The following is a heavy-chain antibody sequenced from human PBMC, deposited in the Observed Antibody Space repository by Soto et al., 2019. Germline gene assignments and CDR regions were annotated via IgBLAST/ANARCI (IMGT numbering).Heavy chain of an antibody. J-gene: IGHJ4*02. CDR2: ISYDGSNK. D-gene: IGHD6-13*01. CDR1: GFTFSSYA. V-gene: IGHV3-30-3*01. Sequence: GGSLRLSCAASGFTFSSYAMHWVRQAPGKGLEWVAVISYDGSNKYYADSVKGRFTISRDNSKNTLYLQMNSLRAEDTAVYYCARDLKAAAGGRGYFDYWGQGTLVTVSS. CDR3: ARDLKAAAGGRGYFDY.